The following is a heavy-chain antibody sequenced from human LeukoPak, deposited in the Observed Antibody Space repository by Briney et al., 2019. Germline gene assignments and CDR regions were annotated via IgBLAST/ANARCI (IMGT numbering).Heavy chain of an antibody. CDR3: ARHTFEVRSDH. CDR1: GGSIINYC. D-gene: IGHD3-3*01. Sequence: SETLSLTCTVSGGSIINYCWSWIRQPPGKGLEWIGYIYDSGSTNYNPSLKSRVTISVDTSKNEFSLKLSSVTAADTAVYCCARHTFEVRSDHWGQGTMVTVSS. V-gene: IGHV4-59*01. CDR2: IYDSGST. J-gene: IGHJ3*01.